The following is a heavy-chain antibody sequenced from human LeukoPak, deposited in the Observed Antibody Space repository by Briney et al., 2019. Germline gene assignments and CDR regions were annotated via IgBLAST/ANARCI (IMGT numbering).Heavy chain of an antibody. CDR3: ARDRIAVATIYYYGMDV. Sequence: SETLSLTCTVSGGSISSTNYYWVWIRQPPGKGLDWIGSIYYSGSTYYNPSLKSRVTISVDTSKNQFSLKLSSVTAADTAVYYCARDRIAVATIYYYGMDVWGQGTTVTVSS. CDR2: IYYSGST. V-gene: IGHV4-39*07. D-gene: IGHD6-19*01. J-gene: IGHJ6*02. CDR1: GGSISSTNYY.